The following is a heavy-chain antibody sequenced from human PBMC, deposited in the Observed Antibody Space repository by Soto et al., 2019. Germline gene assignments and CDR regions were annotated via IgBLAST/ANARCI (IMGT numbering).Heavy chain of an antibody. CDR2: ISGYNGNP. Sequence: ASGKVCRKASGYTFTSYGISRVRQAPGQGLEWMGWISGYNGNPNYGQNLQARVPMTTNTPTSTAYMELRSLRSDDTAVYYCARDHCSSTSCYVSWFDPWVQGTLVTVSS. CDR1: GYTFTSYG. V-gene: IGHV1-18*04. J-gene: IGHJ5*02. CDR3: ARDHCSSTSCYVSWFDP. D-gene: IGHD2-2*01.